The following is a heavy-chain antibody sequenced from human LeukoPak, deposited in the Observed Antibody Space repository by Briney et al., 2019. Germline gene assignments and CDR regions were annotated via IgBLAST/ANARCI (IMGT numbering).Heavy chain of an antibody. D-gene: IGHD2-21*02. J-gene: IGHJ4*02. V-gene: IGHV3-74*01. Sequence: GGSLRLSCAASGFTFSNYWIHWVRQAPGKGLVWVSRINGDGSDATYEDSVRGRFTISRDNARNTVHLQMNSLTAEDTAVYYCARAVVVTASDVWGQGTLVTVSS. CDR3: ARAVVVTASDV. CDR1: GFTFSNYW. CDR2: INGDGSDA.